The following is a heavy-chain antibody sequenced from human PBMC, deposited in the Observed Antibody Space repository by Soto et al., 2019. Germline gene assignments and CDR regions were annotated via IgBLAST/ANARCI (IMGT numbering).Heavy chain of an antibody. Sequence: QVTLKESGPVLVKPTETLTLTCAVSGFSLSDSKVGVSWIRQPPGKALEWLAHIFWNGEKSYSTSLERRLTISKDPPNGQVVLTISNMDPLDTSTYFCAHVRQWDGAHSYDYWGRGPPVTVSS. CDR3: AHVRQWDGAHSYDY. V-gene: IGHV2-26*01. D-gene: IGHD1-26*01. J-gene: IGHJ4*02. CDR1: GFSLSDSKVG. CDR2: IFWNGEK.